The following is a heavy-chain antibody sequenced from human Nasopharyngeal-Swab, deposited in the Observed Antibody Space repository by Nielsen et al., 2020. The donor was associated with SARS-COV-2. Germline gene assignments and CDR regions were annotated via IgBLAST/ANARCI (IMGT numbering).Heavy chain of an antibody. Sequence: ASVKVSCKASGYTFTHYYRHWVRQAPGQGLEWMGMIDPSGGSTSYAQKFQGRVIMTRDTSTATAYMELSSLRSEDTAVYFCASIAVRRDRNYYGMDVWGQGTTVTVSS. V-gene: IGHV1-46*01. J-gene: IGHJ6*02. CDR3: ASIAVRRDRNYYGMDV. D-gene: IGHD6-6*01. CDR1: GYTFTHYY. CDR2: IDPSGGST.